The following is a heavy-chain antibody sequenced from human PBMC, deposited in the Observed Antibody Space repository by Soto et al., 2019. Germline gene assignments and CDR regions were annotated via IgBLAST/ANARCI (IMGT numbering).Heavy chain of an antibody. J-gene: IGHJ6*03. Sequence: EVQLVESGGGLVQPGGSLRLSCAASGFTFSNYWMHWVRQAPGKWLVWVSRINSDGTRTNYADSVKGRFTICRANAENTLYLQMNSLTAEDTAVYYCARVAVGYYYMDVWGKGTTVTVSS. CDR1: GFTFSNYW. CDR3: ARVAVGYYYMDV. V-gene: IGHV3-74*01. CDR2: INSDGTRT.